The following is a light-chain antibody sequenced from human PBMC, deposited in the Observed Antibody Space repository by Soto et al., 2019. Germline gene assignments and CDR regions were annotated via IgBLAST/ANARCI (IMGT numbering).Light chain of an antibody. J-gene: IGKJ1*01. CDR1: QNVRNS. V-gene: IGKV1-5*01. Sequence: DIQMTQSPSTLSASIGDRVTITCRASQNVRNSLAWYQQRPGKAPNLLIYDASTLQLGVPPRFSGGGSGTEFTLTISSLQPDDFATYYCQQSFSSPPWTFGQGTKVDIK. CDR2: DAS. CDR3: QQSFSSPPWT.